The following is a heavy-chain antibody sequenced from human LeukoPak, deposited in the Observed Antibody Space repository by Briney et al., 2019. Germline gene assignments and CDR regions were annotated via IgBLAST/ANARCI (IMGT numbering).Heavy chain of an antibody. CDR3: ARYSSGWLPDYYYYYGMDV. Sequence: SDTLSLNCAVSGGSISSSNWWSWVRQPPGKGLEWIGEIYHSGSTNYNPSLKSRVTISVDKSKNQFSLKLSSVTAADTAVYYCARYSSGWLPDYYYYYGMDVWGQGTTVTVSS. D-gene: IGHD6-19*01. CDR2: IYHSGST. CDR1: GGSISSSNW. J-gene: IGHJ6*02. V-gene: IGHV4-4*02.